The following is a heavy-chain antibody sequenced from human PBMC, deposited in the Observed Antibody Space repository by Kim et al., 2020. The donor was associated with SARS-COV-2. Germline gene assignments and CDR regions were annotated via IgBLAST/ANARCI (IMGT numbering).Heavy chain of an antibody. CDR3: ARVGGYNCPFDY. J-gene: IGHJ4*02. CDR2: ISYDGSNK. CDR1: GFTFSSYA. V-gene: IGHV3-30*04. D-gene: IGHD5-12*01. Sequence: GGSLRLSCAASGFTFSSYAMHWVRQAPGKGLEWVAVISYDGSNKYYADSVKGRFTISRDNSKNTLYLQMNSLGAEDTAVYYCARVGGYNCPFDYWGQGTLVTVSS.